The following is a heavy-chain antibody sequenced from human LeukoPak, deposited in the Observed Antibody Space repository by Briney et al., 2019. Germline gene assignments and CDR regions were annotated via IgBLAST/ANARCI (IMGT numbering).Heavy chain of an antibody. CDR2: ISGYDANT. Sequence: ASVKVSCKASGYSFSNYGIDWVRQAPGEGLEWMGWISGYDANTKYAQRFQGRVTMTTDTSTNSGFLEVKSLTSDDTAVYFCVREVDTAMVNAFDIWGQGTMVIVSS. CDR3: VREVDTAMVNAFDI. V-gene: IGHV1-18*01. J-gene: IGHJ3*02. CDR1: GYSFSNYG. D-gene: IGHD5-18*01.